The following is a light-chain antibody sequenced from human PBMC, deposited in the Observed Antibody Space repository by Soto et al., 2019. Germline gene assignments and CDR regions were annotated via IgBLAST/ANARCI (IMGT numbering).Light chain of an antibody. V-gene: IGLV2-14*01. CDR2: DVS. Sequence: QSALTQPASVSGSPGQSITISCTGTSSDVGGYNYVSWYQQHPGKAPKLMIYDVSNRPSGVSNRFSGSKSGNTASLTISGVQAEDEADYYCSSYTSSSTLVVFGTGTQLTVL. CDR1: SSDVGGYNY. CDR3: SSYTSSSTLVV. J-gene: IGLJ1*01.